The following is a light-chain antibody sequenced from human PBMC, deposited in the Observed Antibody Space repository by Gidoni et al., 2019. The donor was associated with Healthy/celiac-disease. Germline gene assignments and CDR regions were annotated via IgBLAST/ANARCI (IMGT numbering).Light chain of an antibody. CDR3: QAWDSSTAV. V-gene: IGLV3-1*01. Sequence: SYELTQPPSVSVSPGQTASITCPGDKWGDKDACWYQQMPGQSPVLVIYEDNKRPSGIPERFSGSNSGNTATLTISGTQAMDEADYYCQAWDSSTAVFGGGTKLTVL. CDR1: KWGDKD. CDR2: EDN. J-gene: IGLJ2*01.